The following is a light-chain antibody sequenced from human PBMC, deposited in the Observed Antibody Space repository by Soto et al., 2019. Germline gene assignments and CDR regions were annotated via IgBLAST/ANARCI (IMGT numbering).Light chain of an antibody. CDR3: QSYDSSNQV. Sequence: NFMLTQPHSVSASPGKTVTISCTRSSGSIASNYVQWYHQRPGSSPTTVIYEDNRRPSGVPDRFSGSIDSSSNSASLTISGLKTEDEADYYCQSYDSSNQVFGGGTKLTVL. CDR1: SGSIASNY. J-gene: IGLJ2*01. V-gene: IGLV6-57*01. CDR2: EDN.